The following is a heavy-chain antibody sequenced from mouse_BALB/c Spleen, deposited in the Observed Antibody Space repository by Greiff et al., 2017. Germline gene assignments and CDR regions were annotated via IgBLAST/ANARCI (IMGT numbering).Heavy chain of an antibody. CDR2: ICPYNGGT. V-gene: IGHV1S29*02. D-gene: IGHD1-1*01. J-gene: IGHJ3*01. Sequence: VQLQQSGPELVKPGASGKISCKASGYTFTGYKMHWVKQSHGKSLEWIGYICPYNGGTGYNQKFKSKATLTVDNSSNTAYMELRSLTSEDSAVYYCVRDGVYDCGSFAYWGQGTLVTVSA. CDR3: VRDGVYDCGSFAY. CDR1: GYTFTGYK.